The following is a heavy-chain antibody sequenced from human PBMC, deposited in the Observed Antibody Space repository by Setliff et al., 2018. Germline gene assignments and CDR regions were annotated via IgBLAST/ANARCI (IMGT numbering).Heavy chain of an antibody. V-gene: IGHV1-18*01. CDR2: ISAYNANT. CDR1: GYTFTSYG. Sequence: VASVKVSCKASGYTFTSYGISWVRQAPGQGLEWMGWISAYNANTNYAQKLQGRVTMTTDTSTSTAYMELRSLRSDDTAVYYCARDKAKWLVFNRWFDPWGQGTLVTVSS. D-gene: IGHD6-19*01. CDR3: ARDKAKWLVFNRWFDP. J-gene: IGHJ5*02.